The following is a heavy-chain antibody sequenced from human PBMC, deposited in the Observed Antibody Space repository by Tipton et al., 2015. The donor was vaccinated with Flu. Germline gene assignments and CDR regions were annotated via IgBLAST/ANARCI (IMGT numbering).Heavy chain of an antibody. CDR3: ASGPRGSYRDFYYYGMDV. CDR1: GYTFIGYY. Sequence: QLVQPGAEVKKPGASVKVSCKASGYTFIGYYMHWVRQAPGQGLEWMGRINPNSGGTNYAQKFQGRVTMTRDTSISTAYMELSRLRSDDTALYYCASGPRGSYRDFYYYGMDVWGQGTTVTVS. V-gene: IGHV1-2*06. J-gene: IGHJ6*02. CDR2: INPNSGGT. D-gene: IGHD3-16*02.